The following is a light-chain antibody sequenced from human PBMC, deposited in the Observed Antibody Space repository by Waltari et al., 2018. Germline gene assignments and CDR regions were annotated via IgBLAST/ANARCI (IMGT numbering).Light chain of an antibody. CDR2: AAS. Sequence: DIQMTQSPSSRSASVGDRVTITCRASQSIRSYLNWYQQKPGKAPKLLIYAASSLQSGVPSRFSGSGSGTDFTLTISSLQPEDFATYFCQQSYSTLIFTFGPGTKVDIK. V-gene: IGKV1-39*01. J-gene: IGKJ3*01. CDR3: QQSYSTLIFT. CDR1: QSIRSY.